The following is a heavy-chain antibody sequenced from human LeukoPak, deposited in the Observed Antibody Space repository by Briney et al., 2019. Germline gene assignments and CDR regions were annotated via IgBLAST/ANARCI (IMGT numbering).Heavy chain of an antibody. CDR3: AKDRWDGYNQYYFDY. CDR2: IKSKTDGGTT. J-gene: IGHJ4*02. D-gene: IGHD5-24*01. Sequence: GGSLRLSCAASGFTFSNAWMSWVRQAPGKGLEWVGRIKSKTDGGTTDYAAPVKGRFTISRDDSKNTLYLQMNSLRAEDTAVYYCAKDRWDGYNQYYFDYWGQGTLVTVSS. CDR1: GFTFSNAW. V-gene: IGHV3-15*01.